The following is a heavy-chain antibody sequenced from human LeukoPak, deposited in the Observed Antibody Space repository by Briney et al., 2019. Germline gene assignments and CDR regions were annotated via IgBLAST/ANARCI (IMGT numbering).Heavy chain of an antibody. CDR2: IYYSGST. CDR1: GGSISSGDYY. J-gene: IGHJ6*03. V-gene: IGHV4-30-4*08. CDR3: ARALRVELYYYYYCMDV. D-gene: IGHD1-26*01. Sequence: SETLSLTXTVSGGSISSGDYYWGWIRQPPGKCLEWIGYIYYSGSTYYNPSLKSRVTISVDTSKNQFSLKLSSVTAADTAVYYCARALRVELYYYYYCMDVWGKGTTVTVSS.